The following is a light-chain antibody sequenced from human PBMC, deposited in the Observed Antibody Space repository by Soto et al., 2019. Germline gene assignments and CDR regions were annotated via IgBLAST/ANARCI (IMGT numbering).Light chain of an antibody. Sequence: DIQMTQSPSSLSASVGDRVTITCRASRTISTYLNWYQQKPGKAPKLLIYDASSLQSGVPSRISGSGSGTDFTLTISSLQPEDFATYYCQQSHSTPLTFGGGTKVEIK. CDR3: QQSHSTPLT. J-gene: IGKJ4*01. CDR2: DAS. CDR1: RTISTY. V-gene: IGKV1-39*01.